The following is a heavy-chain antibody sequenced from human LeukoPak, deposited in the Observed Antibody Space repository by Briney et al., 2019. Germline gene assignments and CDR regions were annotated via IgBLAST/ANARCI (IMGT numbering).Heavy chain of an antibody. D-gene: IGHD1-26*01. Sequence: PGGSLRLSCAASGFTFSSYAMHWVRQAPGKGLEWVAVISYDGSNKYYADSVKGRFTISRDNSKNTLYLQMNSLRAEDTAVYYCAAIVGATYHTTEDNFDYWGQGTLVTVSS. CDR1: GFTFSSYA. CDR2: ISYDGSNK. CDR3: AAIVGATYHTTEDNFDY. V-gene: IGHV3-30-3*01. J-gene: IGHJ4*02.